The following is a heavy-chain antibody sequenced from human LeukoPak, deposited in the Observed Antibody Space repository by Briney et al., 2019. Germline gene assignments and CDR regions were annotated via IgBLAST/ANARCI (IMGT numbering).Heavy chain of an antibody. J-gene: IGHJ4*02. Sequence: SETLSLTCTVSGGSISSYYWSWIRQPPGKGLEWIGYIYYSGSTIYNPSLKSRVTISVDTSKNQFSLKLSSVTAADTAVYYCARDEGSSSGDYWGQGTLVTVSS. CDR2: IYYSGST. CDR1: GGSISSYY. D-gene: IGHD6-6*01. V-gene: IGHV4-59*01. CDR3: ARDEGSSSGDY.